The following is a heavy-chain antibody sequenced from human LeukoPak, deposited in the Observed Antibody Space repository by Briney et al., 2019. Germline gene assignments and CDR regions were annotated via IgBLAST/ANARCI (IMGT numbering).Heavy chain of an antibody. J-gene: IGHJ4*02. CDR3: ARVASRAFDY. V-gene: IGHV3-66*01. CDR2: IYTGATT. CDR1: GFTVSSNY. Sequence: GGSLRLSCAASGFTVSSNYMSWVREAPGKGLEWVSIIYTGATTYYADSVKGRFTLSRDNSKNTLYLQMNSLRAEDTAMYYCARVASRAFDYWGQGTLVTVSS.